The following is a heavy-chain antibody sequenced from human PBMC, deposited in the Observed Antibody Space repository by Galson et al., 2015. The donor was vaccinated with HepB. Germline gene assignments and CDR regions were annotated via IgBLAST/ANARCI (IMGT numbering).Heavy chain of an antibody. CDR1: GFTFRNYG. V-gene: IGHV3-33*08. CDR2: IWYDDTNK. J-gene: IGHJ4*02. CDR3: VREFSGLYYFDY. D-gene: IGHD3-10*01. Sequence: SLRLSCAASGFTFRNYGMHWVRQAPGKELEWVALIWYDDTNKYYADSVKGRFTISRDNSKNTLYLQMNSLRAEDTAVYYCVREFSGLYYFDYWGQGTLVTVSS.